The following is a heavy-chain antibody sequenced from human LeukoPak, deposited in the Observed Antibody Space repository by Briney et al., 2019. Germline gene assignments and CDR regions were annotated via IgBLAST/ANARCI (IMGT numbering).Heavy chain of an antibody. J-gene: IGHJ4*02. CDR2: IIPIFGTA. CDR1: GYTFTGYY. CDR3: ARATRGYIVATIEGPFDY. Sequence: WASVKVSCKASGYTFTGYYMHWVRQAPGQGLEWMGGIIPIFGTANYAQKFQGRVTITADESTSTAYMELSSLRSEDTAVYYCARATRGYIVATIEGPFDYWGQGTLVTVSS. D-gene: IGHD5-12*01. V-gene: IGHV1-69*13.